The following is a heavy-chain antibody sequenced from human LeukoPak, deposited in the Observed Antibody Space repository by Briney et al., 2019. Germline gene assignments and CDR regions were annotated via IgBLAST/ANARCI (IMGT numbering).Heavy chain of an antibody. D-gene: IGHD6-25*01. CDR1: GFTVSSKY. V-gene: IGHV3-53*01. J-gene: IGHJ4*02. Sequence: GGSLRLSCAASGFTVSSKYMSWVRQAPGKGLEWVSVINSGGSTYYADSVKGRFTISRGTSKNTLYLQMNSLRAEDTAVYYCASRSVSSRSGDFDYWGQGTLVTVSS. CDR3: ASRSVSSRSGDFDY. CDR2: INSGGST.